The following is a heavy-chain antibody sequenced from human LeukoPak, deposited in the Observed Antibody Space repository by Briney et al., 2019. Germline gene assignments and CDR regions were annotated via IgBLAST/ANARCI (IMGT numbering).Heavy chain of an antibody. V-gene: IGHV4-31*03. J-gene: IGHJ4*02. Sequence: PSETLSLTCTVSGGSISSGGYYWSWIRQHPGKGLEWIGYIYYSGSTYYNPSLKSRVTISVDTSKNQFSLKLSSVTDADTAVYYCARVTAMVLNYFDYWGQGTLVTVSS. CDR3: ARVTAMVLNYFDY. CDR1: GGSISSGGYY. CDR2: IYYSGST. D-gene: IGHD5-18*01.